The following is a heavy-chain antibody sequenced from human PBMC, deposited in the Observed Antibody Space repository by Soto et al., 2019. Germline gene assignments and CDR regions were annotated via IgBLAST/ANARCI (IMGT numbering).Heavy chain of an antibody. V-gene: IGHV3-33*01. D-gene: IGHD3-3*01. CDR1: GVTFSSYG. J-gene: IGHJ4*02. Sequence: QVQLVESGGGVVQPGRSLRLSCAATGVTFSSYGMHWVRQAPGKGLEWVAVIWYDGSNKFYADSVKGRFTISRDISKNTLYLQMNNLRAEDTAVYYCAFKQFLEWLDRRSGLAYWGQGSLVTVSS. CDR3: AFKQFLEWLDRRSGLAY. CDR2: IWYDGSNK.